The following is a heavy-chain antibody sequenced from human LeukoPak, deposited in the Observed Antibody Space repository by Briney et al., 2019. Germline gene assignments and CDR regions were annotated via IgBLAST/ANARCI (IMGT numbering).Heavy chain of an antibody. CDR3: ARDLGGHFDY. CDR1: GYXFTHW. CDR2: NYHDDSDT. J-gene: IGHJ4*02. Sequence: GESLKISCNGSGYXFTHWIGGVRQVPGKGLEGMGINYHDDSDTRYSPSFQGQVTISADKSITTAYLQWSSLKASDTAMYYCARDLGGHFDYWGQGTLVTVSS. D-gene: IGHD2-15*01. V-gene: IGHV5-51*01.